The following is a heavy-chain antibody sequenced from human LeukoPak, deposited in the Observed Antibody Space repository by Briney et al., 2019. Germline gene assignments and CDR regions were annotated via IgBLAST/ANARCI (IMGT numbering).Heavy chain of an antibody. CDR2: INPNSGGT. CDR1: GYTFTGYH. V-gene: IGHV1-2*02. Sequence: ASVKVSCKASGYTFTGYHMHWVRQAPGQGLEWMGWINPNSGGTNYAQKFQGRVTMTRDTSISTAYMELSRLRSDDTAVYYCARVVRGVSFSLDYWGQGTLVTVSS. CDR3: ARVVRGVSFSLDY. D-gene: IGHD3-10*01. J-gene: IGHJ4*02.